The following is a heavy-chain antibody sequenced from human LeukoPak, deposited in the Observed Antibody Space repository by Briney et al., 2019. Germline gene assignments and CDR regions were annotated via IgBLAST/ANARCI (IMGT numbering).Heavy chain of an antibody. D-gene: IGHD3-9*01. J-gene: IGHJ4*02. CDR3: ARETYSNILTGTDY. Sequence: ASVKVSCKASGYTFTSYGISWVRQAPRQGLEWMGWISAYNGNTNYAQKLQGRVTMTTDTSTSTAYMELRSLRSDDTAVYYCARETYSNILTGTDYWGPGTLVTVSS. CDR2: ISAYNGNT. CDR1: GYTFTSYG. V-gene: IGHV1-18*01.